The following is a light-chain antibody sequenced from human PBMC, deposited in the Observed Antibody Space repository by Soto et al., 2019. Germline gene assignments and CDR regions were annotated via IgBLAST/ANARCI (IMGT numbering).Light chain of an antibody. CDR1: QTVSSN. V-gene: IGKV3-15*01. J-gene: IGKJ1*01. CDR3: LQYNNWPPWT. CDR2: GAS. Sequence: EIILTQSPDTLSLSPVERATLSCRASQTVSSNYLAWCQQRPGQAPRLLIYGASTRATGVPARFSGSGSETDFTLTISSLQSEDFAIYYCLQYNNWPPWTFGQGTKVDIK.